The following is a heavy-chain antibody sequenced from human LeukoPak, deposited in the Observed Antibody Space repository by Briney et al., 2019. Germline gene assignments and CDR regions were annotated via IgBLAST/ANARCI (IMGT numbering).Heavy chain of an antibody. CDR1: GFTFDDYA. D-gene: IGHD6-13*01. CDR3: AKALVWERQLGRHGMDV. V-gene: IGHV3-9*01. CDR2: ISWNSGSI. Sequence: QAGGSLRLSCAASGFTFDDYAMHWVRQAPGKGLEWVSGISWNSGSIGYADSVKGRFTISRDNAKNSLYLQMNSLRAEDTALYYCAKALVWERQLGRHGMDVWGQGTTVTVSS. J-gene: IGHJ6*02.